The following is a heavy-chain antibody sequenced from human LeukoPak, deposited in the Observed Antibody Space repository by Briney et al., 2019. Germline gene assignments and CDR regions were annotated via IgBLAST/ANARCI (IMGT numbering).Heavy chain of an antibody. J-gene: IGHJ4*02. CDR1: GGSISSYY. V-gene: IGHV4-59*01. Sequence: SETLSLTCTVPGGSISSYYWSWIRQPPGKGLEWIGYIYYSGSTNYNPSLKSRVTISVDTSKNQFSLKLSSVTAADTAVYYCARVDYYDSSGYVDYWGQGTLVTVSS. CDR2: IYYSGST. CDR3: ARVDYYDSSGYVDY. D-gene: IGHD3-22*01.